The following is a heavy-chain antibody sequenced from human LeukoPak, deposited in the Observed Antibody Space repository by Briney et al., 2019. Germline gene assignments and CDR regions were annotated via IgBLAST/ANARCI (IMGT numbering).Heavy chain of an antibody. CDR2: INHRGST. CDR1: GGSFSGYY. J-gene: IGHJ4*02. Sequence: PSETLSLTCAVYGGSFSGYYWSWIRQPPGKGLEWIGEINHRGSTNYNPSLKSRVTISVDTSKNQFSLKLSSVTAADTAVYYCAASAGVVTALYWGQGTLVTVSS. CDR3: AASAGVVTALY. V-gene: IGHV4-34*01. D-gene: IGHD2-21*02.